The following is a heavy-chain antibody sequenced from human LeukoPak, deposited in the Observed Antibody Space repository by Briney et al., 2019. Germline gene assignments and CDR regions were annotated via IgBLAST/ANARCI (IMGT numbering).Heavy chain of an antibody. Sequence: GGSLRLSCAASGFTVSSNYMSWVRQAPGKGLEWVAHMKQDGSYTEYGDSLKGRFTISRDNAENSLFLQMNSLRVEDTAVYYCARWRSGRSEFDYWGQGTLVTVSS. J-gene: IGHJ4*02. D-gene: IGHD6-19*01. CDR2: MKQDGSYT. CDR3: ARWRSGRSEFDY. CDR1: GFTVSSNY. V-gene: IGHV3-7*01.